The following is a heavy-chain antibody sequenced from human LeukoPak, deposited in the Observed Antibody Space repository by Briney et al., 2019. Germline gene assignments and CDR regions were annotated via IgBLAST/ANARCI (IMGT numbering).Heavy chain of an antibody. Sequence: GGSLRLSCAASGLTFSSHWMHWVRQAPGKGLVWVSRITNDGSSTTYADSVKGRFTISRDNAKNMLYLQVNSLRAEDTAVYYCANSLHYDFWSGYLIWGQGTLVTVSS. J-gene: IGHJ4*02. CDR1: GLTFSSHW. D-gene: IGHD3-3*01. V-gene: IGHV3-74*01. CDR3: ANSLHYDFWSGYLI. CDR2: ITNDGSST.